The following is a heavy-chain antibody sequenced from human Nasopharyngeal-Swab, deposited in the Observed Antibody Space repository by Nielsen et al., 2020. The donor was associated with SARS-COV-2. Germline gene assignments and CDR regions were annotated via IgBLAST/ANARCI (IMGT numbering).Heavy chain of an antibody. V-gene: IGHV3-73*01. CDR3: TTDFYFDY. Sequence: VRQMPGKGLEWLGRIGDKDHNYATTCGASVKGRFTISRDDSKNTAFLQMDSLKTEDTALYYCTTDFYFDYWGQGTLVTVSS. CDR2: IGDKDHNYAT. J-gene: IGHJ4*02.